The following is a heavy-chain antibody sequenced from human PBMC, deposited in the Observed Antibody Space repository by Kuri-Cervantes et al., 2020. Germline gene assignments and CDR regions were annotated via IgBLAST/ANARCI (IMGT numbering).Heavy chain of an antibody. Sequence: GESPKISCAASGFTFSSYGMHWVRQAPGKGLEWVTVISYDGSNKCYADSVKGRFTISRDNSKNTLYLQMNSLRAEDTDVYYCARERIEWELLSGMDVWGQGTTVTVSS. J-gene: IGHJ6*02. CDR1: GFTFSSYG. D-gene: IGHD1-26*01. V-gene: IGHV3-30*03. CDR3: ARERIEWELLSGMDV. CDR2: ISYDGSNK.